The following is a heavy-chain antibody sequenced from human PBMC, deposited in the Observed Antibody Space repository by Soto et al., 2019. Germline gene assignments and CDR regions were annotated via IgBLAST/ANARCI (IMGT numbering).Heavy chain of an antibody. Sequence: GLEWMGGIIPIFGTANYAQKFQGRVTITADESTSTAYMELSSLRSEDTAVYYCARIVVVVAATPLLHGMDVWGQGTTVTVSS. D-gene: IGHD2-15*01. V-gene: IGHV1-69*01. J-gene: IGHJ6*01. CDR3: ARIVVVVAATPLLHGMDV. CDR2: IIPIFGTA.